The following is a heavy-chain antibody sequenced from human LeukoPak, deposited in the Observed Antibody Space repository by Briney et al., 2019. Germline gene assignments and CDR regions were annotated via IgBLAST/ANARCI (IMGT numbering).Heavy chain of an antibody. CDR1: GYTFTNYA. CDR3: ARDPRSGFHDY. J-gene: IGHJ4*02. Sequence: ASVKVSCKASGYTFTNYAIQWVRQASGQRLEWMGWINTGNGDTKYSQRFQGRVTITRDTSASTAYMELSSLRSEDTAVYYCARDPRSGFHDYWGQGTLVIVSS. D-gene: IGHD3-22*01. CDR2: INTGNGDT. V-gene: IGHV1-3*04.